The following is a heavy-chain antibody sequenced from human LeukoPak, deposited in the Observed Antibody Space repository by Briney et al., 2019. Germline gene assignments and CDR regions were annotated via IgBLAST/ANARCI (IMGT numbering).Heavy chain of an antibody. J-gene: IGHJ5*02. D-gene: IGHD3-3*01. CDR2: IYYSGST. Sequence: SETLSLTCTVSGGSISSYYWSWIRQPPGKGLEWIGYIYYSGSTNYNPSLKSRVTISVDTSKNQFSLKLSSVTAADTAVYYCARLRFLEWLTPGNWFDPWGQGTLVTVSS. CDR1: GGSISSYY. CDR3: ARLRFLEWLTPGNWFDP. V-gene: IGHV4-59*01.